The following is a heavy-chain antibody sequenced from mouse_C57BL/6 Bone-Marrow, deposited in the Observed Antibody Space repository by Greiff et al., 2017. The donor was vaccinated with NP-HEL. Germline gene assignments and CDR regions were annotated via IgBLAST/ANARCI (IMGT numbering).Heavy chain of an antibody. CDR2: IYPGNSDT. V-gene: IGHV1-5*01. D-gene: IGHD2-1*01. Sequence: EVQLQQSGTVLARPGASVKMSCKTSGYTFTSYWMHWVKQRPGQGLEWIGAIYPGNSDTSYNQKFKGKAKLTAVTSASTAYMELSSLTNEDSAVYYCTRYGNYGWAWFAYWGQGTLVTVSA. J-gene: IGHJ3*01. CDR3: TRYGNYGWAWFAY. CDR1: GYTFTSYW.